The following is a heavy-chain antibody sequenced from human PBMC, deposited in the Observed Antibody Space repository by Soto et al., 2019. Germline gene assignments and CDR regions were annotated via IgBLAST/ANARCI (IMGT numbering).Heavy chain of an antibody. CDR3: ARDRAAGGY. D-gene: IGHD6-13*01. CDR1: GFSFSNYE. V-gene: IGHV3-48*03. CDR2: ISSGGDTI. J-gene: IGHJ4*02. Sequence: GSLRLSCAASGFSFSNYEMDWVRQAPGKGLEWVAYISSGGDTIHYADSVRGRFTVSRDNAGNSLSLQMNTLRVEDTALYYCARDRAAGGYWGQGTLVTVSS.